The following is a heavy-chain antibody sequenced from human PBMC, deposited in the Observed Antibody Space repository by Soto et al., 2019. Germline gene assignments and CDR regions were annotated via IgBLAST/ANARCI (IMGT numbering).Heavy chain of an antibody. CDR2: VTGNGDKT. CDR3: TKGAAPNYYYYMDV. Sequence: GGSLRLSCAASGFTFSGYAMSWVRQTPGTGLEWVSTVTGNGDKTYYADSVKGRFTISRDNSKNTLFLQMGSLSAEDTAVYYCTKGAAPNYYYYMDVRGKGTTVTVSS. CDR1: GFTFSGYA. J-gene: IGHJ6*03. V-gene: IGHV3-23*01. D-gene: IGHD2-15*01.